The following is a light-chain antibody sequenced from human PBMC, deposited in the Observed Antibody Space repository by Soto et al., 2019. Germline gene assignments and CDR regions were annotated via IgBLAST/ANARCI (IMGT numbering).Light chain of an antibody. CDR3: SSYTSSSTDV. CDR1: SSDVGSYNR. J-gene: IGLJ1*01. Sequence: QSALTQPPSVSGSPGQSVTISCTGTSSDVGSYNRVSWYQQPPGTAPKVMIYDVSNRPSGVPDRFSGSKSGNTASLTISGLKAEDESDYYCSSYTSSSTDVFGTGTKLTVL. V-gene: IGLV2-18*02. CDR2: DVS.